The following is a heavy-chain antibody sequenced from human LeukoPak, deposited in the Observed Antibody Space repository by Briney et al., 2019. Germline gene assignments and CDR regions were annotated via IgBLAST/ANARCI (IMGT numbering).Heavy chain of an antibody. D-gene: IGHD3-22*01. CDR1: GFTFSSYA. Sequence: PGGSLRLSCAASGFTFSSYAMSRVRQAPGKGLEWVSAISGSGSSTYYADSVKGRFTISRDNSKNTLYLQMNSLRAEDTAVYYCAKDGDSSGYYPDYWGQGTLVTVSS. CDR3: AKDGDSSGYYPDY. V-gene: IGHV3-23*01. J-gene: IGHJ4*02. CDR2: ISGSGSST.